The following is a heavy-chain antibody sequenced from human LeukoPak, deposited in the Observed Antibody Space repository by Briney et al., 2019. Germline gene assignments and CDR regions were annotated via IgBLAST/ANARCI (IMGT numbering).Heavy chain of an antibody. CDR2: INTGNANT. V-gene: IGHV1-3*04. CDR3: ARERGRTYYDY. J-gene: IGHJ4*02. D-gene: IGHD2-15*01. CDR1: GYSLTSHA. Sequence: ASVKVSCKASGYSLTSHAIHWARQAPGQGLEWMGWINTGNANTKYSQKFQGRFTFTRDTSANTTYMELSSLRSEDTAVYYCARERGRTYYDYWGQGTLVIVSS.